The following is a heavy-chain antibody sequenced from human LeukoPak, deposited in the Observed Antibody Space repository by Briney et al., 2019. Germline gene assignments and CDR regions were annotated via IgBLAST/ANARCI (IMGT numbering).Heavy chain of an antibody. V-gene: IGHV3-53*01. CDR3: ARDYPTSGIVTLFDY. Sequence: PGGSLRLSCAASGFTVSSNYMMWVRQAPGKGLEWVSVIYSGGRTYYADSVKGRFTISRDNSKNSLYLQMTSLRAEDTAVYYCARDYPTSGIVTLFDYWGQGTLVTVSS. CDR1: GFTVSSNY. CDR2: IYSGGRT. D-gene: IGHD1-1*01. J-gene: IGHJ4*02.